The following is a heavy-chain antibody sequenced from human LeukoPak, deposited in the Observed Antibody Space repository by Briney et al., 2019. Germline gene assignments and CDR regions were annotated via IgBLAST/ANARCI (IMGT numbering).Heavy chain of an antibody. Sequence: PGGSLRLSCAASGFTFSSYWMHWVRQAPGKGLVWVSRIDTDGSSTNYADSVKGRFTISRDNAKNTLYLQMNSLRAEDTAAYYCARDWYDSPDYWGQGTLVTVSS. CDR2: IDTDGSST. J-gene: IGHJ4*02. CDR1: GFTFSSYW. D-gene: IGHD3-22*01. V-gene: IGHV3-74*01. CDR3: ARDWYDSPDY.